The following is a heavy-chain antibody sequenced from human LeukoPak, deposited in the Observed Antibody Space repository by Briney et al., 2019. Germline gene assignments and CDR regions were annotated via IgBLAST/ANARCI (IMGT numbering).Heavy chain of an antibody. Sequence: ASVKVSCKASGYTFTGYYMHWVRQAPGQGLEWMGWINPNSGGTNYAQKFQGRVTMTRDTSISTAYMELSRLRSDDTAVYYCARVTGDYEPDPFDYWGQGTLVTVSS. V-gene: IGHV1-2*02. J-gene: IGHJ4*02. CDR3: ARVTGDYEPDPFDY. CDR2: INPNSGGT. CDR1: GYTFTGYY. D-gene: IGHD4-17*01.